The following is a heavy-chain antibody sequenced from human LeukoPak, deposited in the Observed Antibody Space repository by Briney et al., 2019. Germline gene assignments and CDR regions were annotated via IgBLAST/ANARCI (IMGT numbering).Heavy chain of an antibody. Sequence: PGGSLRLSCAASGFTFSNYAMHWVRQAPGKGLEWVALILNDGSNKYYADSVKGRFTVSRDNSKNTLYLQMNSLRAEDTAVYYCAKDHGYDFGDYFDYWGQGILVTVSS. CDR2: ILNDGSNK. J-gene: IGHJ4*02. D-gene: IGHD5-12*01. CDR3: AKDHGYDFGDYFDY. CDR1: GFTFSNYA. V-gene: IGHV3-30*18.